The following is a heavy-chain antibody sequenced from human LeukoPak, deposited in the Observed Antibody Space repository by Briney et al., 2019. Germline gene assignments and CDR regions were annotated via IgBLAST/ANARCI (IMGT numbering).Heavy chain of an antibody. CDR2: INPNSGGT. Sequence: GASLTVSCKASGYTFTGYYMHWVRQAPGQGLEWMGWINPNSGGTNYAQKFQGRVTMTRDTSISTAYMELSRLRSDDTAVYYCATKYYSSGSYYSEGYFQHWGQGTLVTVSS. CDR1: GYTFTGYY. J-gene: IGHJ1*01. V-gene: IGHV1-2*02. CDR3: ATKYYSSGSYYSEGYFQH. D-gene: IGHD3-10*01.